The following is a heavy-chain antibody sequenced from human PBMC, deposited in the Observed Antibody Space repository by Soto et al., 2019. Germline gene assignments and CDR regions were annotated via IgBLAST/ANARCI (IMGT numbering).Heavy chain of an antibody. CDR3: VRFGGAAAGPGDY. J-gene: IGHJ4*02. Sequence: GGSLRLSCIASEFTFSNYEMNWVRQAPGKGLEWVSYISSSGTTIYYTDSVKGRFTISRDNAKKSLYLQMNSLRAEDTAVYYCVRFGGAAAGPGDYWGRGTLVTVSS. D-gene: IGHD6-13*01. CDR1: EFTFSNYE. V-gene: IGHV3-48*03. CDR2: ISSSGTTI.